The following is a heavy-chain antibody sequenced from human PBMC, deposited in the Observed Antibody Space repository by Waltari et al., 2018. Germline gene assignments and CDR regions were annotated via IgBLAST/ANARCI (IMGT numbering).Heavy chain of an antibody. D-gene: IGHD6-19*01. CDR3: ARHRQWLEDPIFDY. J-gene: IGHJ4*02. V-gene: IGHV4-38-2*01. CDR2: IYHSGST. CDR1: GYSISSGYY. Sequence: QVQLQESGPGLVKPSETLSLTCAVSGYSISSGYYWGWIRQPPGKGLEWIGSIYHSGSTYYNPSLKSRVTISVDTSKNQFSLKLSSVTAADTAVYYCARHRQWLEDPIFDYWGQGTLVTVSS.